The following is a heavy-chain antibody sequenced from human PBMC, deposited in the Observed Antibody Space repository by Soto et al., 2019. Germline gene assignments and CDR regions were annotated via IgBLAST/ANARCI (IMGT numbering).Heavy chain of an antibody. CDR2: IFPADSDT. D-gene: IGHD6-13*01. CDR1: GYSFTSNW. Sequence: PGESLKISCKASGYSFTSNWIAWVRQMPGKGLEWMGIIFPADSDTTYSPSFQGQVSISADRSVNTAYLQWSSLKASDTAMYYCAREAATAFDSWGPGTLVPVSS. CDR3: AREAATAFDS. V-gene: IGHV5-51*01. J-gene: IGHJ4*02.